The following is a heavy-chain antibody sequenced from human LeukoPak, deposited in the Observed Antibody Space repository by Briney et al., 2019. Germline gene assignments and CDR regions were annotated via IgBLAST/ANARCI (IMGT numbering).Heavy chain of an antibody. Sequence: PGRSLRLSCAASGFTFSSYAMHWVRQAPGKGLEWVAAISFDASNKYYADSVKGRFTISRDNSKNMLYVQMNSLRAEDTAVYYCGKGPGVYAMGALDYWGQGNLVSVSS. CDR1: GFTFSSYA. CDR3: GKGPGVYAMGALDY. V-gene: IGHV3-30*18. CDR2: ISFDASNK. J-gene: IGHJ4*02. D-gene: IGHD2-8*01.